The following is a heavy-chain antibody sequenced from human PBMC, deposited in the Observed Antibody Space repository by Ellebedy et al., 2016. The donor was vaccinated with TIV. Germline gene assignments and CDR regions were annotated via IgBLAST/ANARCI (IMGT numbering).Heavy chain of an antibody. J-gene: IGHJ4*02. Sequence: AASVKVSCKASGGTFSSYSINWVRQAPGQGLEWMGRIIPILDITNYAQNFQGRVTITADKSTSTAYMELRSLRSEDTAVYYCARDLLGSADYWGQGTLVTVSS. V-gene: IGHV1-69*04. D-gene: IGHD3-22*01. CDR1: GGTFSSYS. CDR2: IIPILDIT. CDR3: ARDLLGSADY.